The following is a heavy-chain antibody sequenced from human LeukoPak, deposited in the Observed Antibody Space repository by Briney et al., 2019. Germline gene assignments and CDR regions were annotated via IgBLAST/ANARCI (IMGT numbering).Heavy chain of an antibody. D-gene: IGHD6-19*01. V-gene: IGHV4-59*01. Sequence: SETLSLTCTVSGGSISSYYWSWIRQPPGKGLEWIGYIYYSGSTNYNPSLKSRVTISVDTSKNQFSLKLSSVTAADTAVYYRARWEYSSGHDYWGQGTLVTVSS. CDR1: GGSISSYY. J-gene: IGHJ4*02. CDR3: ARWEYSSGHDY. CDR2: IYYSGST.